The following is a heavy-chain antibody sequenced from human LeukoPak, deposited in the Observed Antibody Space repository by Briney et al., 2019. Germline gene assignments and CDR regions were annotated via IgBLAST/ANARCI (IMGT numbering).Heavy chain of an antibody. Sequence: GGSLRLSCAVSGFTVSNNYMSWVRQAPGKGLEWVSVISGGGNTYDADSVKGRFTVSRDNSKNTLYLQMNSLRAEDTAVYYCASTTRGGTYYYYMDVWGKGTTVTISS. D-gene: IGHD1-1*01. V-gene: IGHV3-53*01. J-gene: IGHJ6*03. CDR3: ASTTRGGTYYYYMDV. CDR1: GFTVSNNY. CDR2: ISGGGNT.